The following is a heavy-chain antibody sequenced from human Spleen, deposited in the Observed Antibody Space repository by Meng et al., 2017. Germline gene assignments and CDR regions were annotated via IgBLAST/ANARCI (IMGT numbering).Heavy chain of an antibody. CDR3: ARNWAASGDY. CDR2: INPDGTTA. V-gene: IGHV3-74*01. J-gene: IGHJ4*02. CDR1: GFTFSSYW. Sequence: ESLKISCAASGFTFSSYWMHWVRQAPGNGLVWVSRINPDGTTANYADSVKGRFTISRDNAKNTLYLQMNSLRAEDTAVYYCARNWAASGDYWGQGTLVTVSS. D-gene: IGHD6-13*01.